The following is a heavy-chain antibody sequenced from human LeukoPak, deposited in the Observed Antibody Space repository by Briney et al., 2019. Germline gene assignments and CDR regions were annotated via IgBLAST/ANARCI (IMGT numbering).Heavy chain of an antibody. CDR2: INPNSGGT. J-gene: IGHJ6*02. Sequence: GASVKVSCKASGYTFTGYYMHWVRQAPGQGLEWMGWINPNSGGTNYAQKFQGRVTMTRDTSISTAYMELSRLRSDDTAVYYCARGGITGTTNYYYGMDVWGQGITVTVSS. CDR1: GYTFTGYY. V-gene: IGHV1-2*02. CDR3: ARGGITGTTNYYYGMDV. D-gene: IGHD1-7*01.